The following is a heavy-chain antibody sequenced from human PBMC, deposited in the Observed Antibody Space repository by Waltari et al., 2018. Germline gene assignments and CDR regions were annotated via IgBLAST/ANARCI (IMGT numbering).Heavy chain of an antibody. CDR3: ARREATREDFDY. D-gene: IGHD5-12*01. J-gene: IGHJ4*02. CDR1: GGSISSSSYY. CDR2: IYDSGGT. V-gene: IGHV4-39*01. Sequence: QLQLQESGPGLVKPSETLSLTCNVSGGSISSSSYYWGWIRRPPGKGLEGSGSIYDSGGTYHNPSLKGRVTMSVDTSKNLFALKLSSVTAADTAGYYWARREATREDFDYWGQGTLVTVSS.